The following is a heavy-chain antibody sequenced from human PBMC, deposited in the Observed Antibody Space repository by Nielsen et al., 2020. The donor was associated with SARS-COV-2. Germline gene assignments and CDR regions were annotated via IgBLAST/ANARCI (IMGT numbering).Heavy chain of an antibody. CDR3: AKNPSRRDYGADY. D-gene: IGHD4-17*01. J-gene: IGHJ4*02. CDR2: IGAIDGST. V-gene: IGHV3-23*01. CDR1: GFTFSNFF. Sequence: GGSLRLSCAASGFTFSNFFMSWVRQAPGKGLEWVSSIGAIDGSTNYAESLRGRFTISRDNSKNTLYLQINSLRAEDTAMYYCAKNPSRRDYGADYWGQGTLVTVSS.